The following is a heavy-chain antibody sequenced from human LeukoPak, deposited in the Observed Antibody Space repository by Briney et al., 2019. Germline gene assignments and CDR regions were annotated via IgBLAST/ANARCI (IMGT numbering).Heavy chain of an antibody. D-gene: IGHD6-19*01. CDR2: IGTAGDT. V-gene: IGHV3-13*01. CDR3: ARGGQWLVPGGYYYGMDV. CDR1: GFTFSSYD. J-gene: IGHJ6*02. Sequence: PGGSLRLSCAASGFTFSSYDMHWVRHATGKGLEWVSAIGTAGDTYYPGSVKGRFTISRENAKNSLYLQMSSLRAEDTAVYYCARGGQWLVPGGYYYGMDVWGQGTTVTVSS.